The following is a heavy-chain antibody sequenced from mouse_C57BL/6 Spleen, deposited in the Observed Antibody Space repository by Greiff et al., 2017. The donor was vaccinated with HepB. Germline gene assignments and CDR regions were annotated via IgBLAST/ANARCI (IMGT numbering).Heavy chain of an antibody. D-gene: IGHD2-4*01. CDR3: ARDDYDVVIGYFDV. Sequence: QVQLQQSGAELVRPGASVKLSCKASGYTFTDYYINWVKQRPGQGLEWIARIYPGSGNTYYNEKFKGKATLTAEKSSSTAYMQLSSLTSEDSAVYFCARDDYDVVIGYFDVWGTGTTVTVSS. CDR2: IYPGSGNT. CDR1: GYTFTDYY. V-gene: IGHV1-76*01. J-gene: IGHJ1*03.